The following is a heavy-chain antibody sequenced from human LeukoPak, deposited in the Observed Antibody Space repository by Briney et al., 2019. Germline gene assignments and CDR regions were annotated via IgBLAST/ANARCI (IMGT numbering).Heavy chain of an antibody. CDR1: GFTFSNVW. D-gene: IGHD1-14*01. Sequence: GGSLRLSCSASGFTFSNVWMAWVRQAPGKGLEWVANINQDGSTKQYVDSVRGRFTISRDNAKNSLYLQMNSLRAEDTALYRCARDIKGSLDYWGQGTLVTVSS. J-gene: IGHJ4*02. V-gene: IGHV3-7*01. CDR3: ARDIKGSLDY. CDR2: INQDGSTK.